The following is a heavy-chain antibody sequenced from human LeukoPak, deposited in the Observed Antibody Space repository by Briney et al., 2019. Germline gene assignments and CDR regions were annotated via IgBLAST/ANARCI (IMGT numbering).Heavy chain of an antibody. Sequence: MASETLSLTCTVSGGSISSYYWGWIRQPPGKGLEWIGSIYYSGSTFYNPSLKSRVTISVDTSKNQFSLKLSSVTAADTAVYYCARRVRLRYYFDYWGQGTLVTVSS. J-gene: IGHJ4*02. D-gene: IGHD1-1*01. CDR2: IYYSGST. CDR3: ARRVRLRYYFDY. CDR1: GGSISSYY. V-gene: IGHV4-39*01.